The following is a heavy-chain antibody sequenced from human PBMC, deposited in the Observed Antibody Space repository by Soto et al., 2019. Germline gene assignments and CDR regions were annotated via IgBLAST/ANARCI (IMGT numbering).Heavy chain of an antibody. J-gene: IGHJ4*02. V-gene: IGHV1-18*01. CDR3: ARVQWLRAYFDY. Sequence: ASVKVSCKASGYTFTIYGISWVLQAPGQGLEWMGWISAYNGNTNYAQKLQGRVTMTTDTSTSTAYMELRSLRSDDTAVYYCARVQWLRAYFDYWGQGTLVTVSS. D-gene: IGHD5-12*01. CDR1: GYTFTIYG. CDR2: ISAYNGNT.